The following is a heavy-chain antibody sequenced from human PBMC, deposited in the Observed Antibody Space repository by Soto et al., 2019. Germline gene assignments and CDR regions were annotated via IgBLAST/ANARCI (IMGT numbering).Heavy chain of an antibody. CDR1: GFTFSGSA. D-gene: IGHD1-26*01. CDR2: VRSQTNNYAT. CDR3: ASGTYPADWYFDL. Sequence: EVQLVESGGGLVQPGGSLKLSCAASGFTFSGSAVHWVRQASGQGLEWVGRVRSQTNNYATAYGASVKGRFIISRDDAKNIAYLQMNSLKTEDTALYYCASGTYPADWYFDLWGRGTLVTVSS. J-gene: IGHJ2*01. V-gene: IGHV3-73*02.